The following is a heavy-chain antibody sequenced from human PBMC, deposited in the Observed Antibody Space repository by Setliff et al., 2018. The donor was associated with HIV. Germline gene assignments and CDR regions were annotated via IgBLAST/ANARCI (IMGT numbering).Heavy chain of an antibody. CDR3: ARSPGVATITIFDY. Sequence: KPSETLSLTCTVSGGSISSSSYYWSWIRQPAGKGLEWIGHIYTSGSTNYNPSLKSRVTISVDTSKNQVSLKLSSVTAADTAVYYCARSPGVATITIFDYWGQGTLVTV. V-gene: IGHV4-61*09. J-gene: IGHJ4*02. D-gene: IGHD5-12*01. CDR1: GGSISSSSYY. CDR2: IYTSGST.